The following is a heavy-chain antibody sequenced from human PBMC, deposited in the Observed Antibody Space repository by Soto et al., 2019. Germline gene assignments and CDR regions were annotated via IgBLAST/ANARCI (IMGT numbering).Heavy chain of an antibody. CDR3: ARVRYHYGMDV. Sequence: EVQLVESGGGLVQPGGSLRLSCAASGFTFSSYWMHWVRQAPGKGLVWVSRIDTDGSITTYADSVKGRFTISRDNAKNTVYLQMNSLRAEDTAVYYCARVRYHYGMDVWGQGTTVTVSS. CDR1: GFTFSSYW. V-gene: IGHV3-74*01. J-gene: IGHJ6*02. D-gene: IGHD3-16*02. CDR2: IDTDGSIT.